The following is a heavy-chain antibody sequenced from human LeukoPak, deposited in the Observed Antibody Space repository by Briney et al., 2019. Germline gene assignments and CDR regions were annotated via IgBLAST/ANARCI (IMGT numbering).Heavy chain of an antibody. D-gene: IGHD2-2*01. V-gene: IGHV4-4*09. CDR1: GGSISSYY. CDR3: ARLGSEDIVVVPAAFDP. CDR2: IYTSGST. J-gene: IGHJ5*02. Sequence: PSETLSLTCTVSGGSISSYYWSWIRQPPGKGLEWIGYIYTSGSTNYNPSLKSRVTISVDTSKNQFSLKLSSVTAADTAVYYCARLGSEDIVVVPAAFDPWGQGTLVTVSS.